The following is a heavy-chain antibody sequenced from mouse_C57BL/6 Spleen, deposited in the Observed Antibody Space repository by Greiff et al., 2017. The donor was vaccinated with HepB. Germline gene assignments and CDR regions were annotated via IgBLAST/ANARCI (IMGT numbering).Heavy chain of an antibody. J-gene: IGHJ4*01. CDR1: GFSLTSYG. D-gene: IGHD2-1*01. V-gene: IGHV2-5*01. CDR2: IWRGGST. CDR3: AKKVGNLNYYAMYD. Sequence: QVQLQQSGPGLVQPSQRLSITCTVSGFSLTSYGVHWVRQSPGKGLEWLGVIWRGGSTDYNAAFMSRLSITKDNSKSQVFFKMNSLQADDTAIYYCAKKVGNLNYYAMYDWGQGTSVTVSS.